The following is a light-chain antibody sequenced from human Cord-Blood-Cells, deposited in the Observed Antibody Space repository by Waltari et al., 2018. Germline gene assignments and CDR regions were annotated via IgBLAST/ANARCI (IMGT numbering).Light chain of an antibody. CDR3: QQYGSSPRT. CDR2: GAS. Sequence: EIVLTQSPGTLSLSPGERATLSCRASQSVSRSYLAWYQQKPGRAPRLLIYGASSRATGSPDRFSGSGSGTDFTLTISRLEPEDFAVYYCQQYGSSPRTFGQGTKVEIK. J-gene: IGKJ1*01. CDR1: QSVSRSY. V-gene: IGKV3-20*01.